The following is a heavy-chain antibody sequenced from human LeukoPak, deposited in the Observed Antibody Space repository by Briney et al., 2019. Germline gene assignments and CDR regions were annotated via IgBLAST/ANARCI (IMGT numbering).Heavy chain of an antibody. CDR3: ARERAGEYYDILTGYSWFDP. V-gene: IGHV4-59*01. Sequence: SETLSLTCTVSGDSISSYYWSWIRQPPGKGLEWIGYIYYSGSTNYNPSLKSRVTISVDTSKNQFSLKLSSVTAADTAVYYCARERAGEYYDILTGYSWFDPWGQGTLVTVSS. J-gene: IGHJ5*02. CDR2: IYYSGST. D-gene: IGHD3-9*01. CDR1: GDSISSYY.